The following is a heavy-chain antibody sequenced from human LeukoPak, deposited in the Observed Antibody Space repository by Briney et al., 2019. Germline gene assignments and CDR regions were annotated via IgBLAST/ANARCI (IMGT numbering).Heavy chain of an antibody. V-gene: IGHV5-51*01. CDR1: GYSFTSYW. Sequence: GESRKISCKGSGYSFTSYWIGWVRQMPGKGLEWMGIIYPADSETRYRPSFQGQVTISADKSVSTAYLQWSSLKASDTGMYYCARHTTGDRRRAYWGQGSPLTVST. CDR2: IYPADSET. J-gene: IGHJ4*01. D-gene: IGHD4-17*01. CDR3: ARHTTGDRRRAY.